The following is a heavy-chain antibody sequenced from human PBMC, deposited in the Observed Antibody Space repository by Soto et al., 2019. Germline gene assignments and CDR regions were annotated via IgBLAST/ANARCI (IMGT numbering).Heavy chain of an antibody. CDR1: GGTFSSYA. V-gene: IGHV1-69*01. D-gene: IGHD1-26*01. CDR2: IIPIFGTA. Sequence: QVPLVQSGAEVKKPGSSVKVSCKASGGTFSSYAISWVRQAPGQGLEWMGGIIPIFGTANYAQKFQGRVTITADESTSTAYMELSSLRSEDTAVYYCARDRDKTALIGSWFDPWGQGTLVTVSS. CDR3: ARDRDKTALIGSWFDP. J-gene: IGHJ5*02.